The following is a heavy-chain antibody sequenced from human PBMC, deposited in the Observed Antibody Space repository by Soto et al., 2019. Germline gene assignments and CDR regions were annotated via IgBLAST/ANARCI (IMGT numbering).Heavy chain of an antibody. CDR3: ARVTMIVVVRSPPDAFDI. D-gene: IGHD3-22*01. CDR1: GGSISSGGYY. CDR2: IYYSGST. V-gene: IGHV4-31*03. Sequence: SETLSLTCTVSGGSISSGGYYWSWIRQHPGKGLEWIGYIYYSGSTYYNPSLKSRVTISVDTSKNQFSLKLSSVTAADTAVYYCARVTMIVVVRSPPDAFDIWGQGTMVTVS. J-gene: IGHJ3*02.